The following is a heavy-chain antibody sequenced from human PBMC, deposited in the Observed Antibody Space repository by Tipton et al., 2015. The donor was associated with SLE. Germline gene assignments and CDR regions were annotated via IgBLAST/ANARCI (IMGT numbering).Heavy chain of an antibody. CDR1: GGSISSGSYY. D-gene: IGHD1-26*01. CDR2: IYTSGST. J-gene: IGHJ4*02. CDR3: ARGVGATPY. V-gene: IGHV4-61*09. Sequence: TLSLTCTVSGGSISSGSYYWSWIRQPAGKGLEWIGYIYTSGSTNYNPSLKSRVTISVDTSKNQFSLKLSSVTAADTAVYYCARGVGATPYLGQGTLVTVSS.